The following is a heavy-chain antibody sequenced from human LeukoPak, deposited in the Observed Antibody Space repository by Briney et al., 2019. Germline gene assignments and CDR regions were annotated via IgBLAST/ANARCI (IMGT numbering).Heavy chain of an antibody. D-gene: IGHD5-18*01. Sequence: PGRSLRLSCTASGFTFGDYAMSWVRQAPGKGLEWVSVIYSGGSTYYADSVKGRFTISRDNSKNTLYLQMNSLRAEDTAVYYCARASPGYSYGYGAFDIWGQGTMVTVSS. CDR3: ARASPGYSYGYGAFDI. CDR1: GFTFGDYA. J-gene: IGHJ3*02. V-gene: IGHV3-66*01. CDR2: IYSGGST.